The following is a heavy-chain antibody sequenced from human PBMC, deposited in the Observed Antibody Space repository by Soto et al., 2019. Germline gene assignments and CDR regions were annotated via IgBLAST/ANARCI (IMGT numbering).Heavy chain of an antibody. CDR3: ARGPVSIVVVTPFDY. D-gene: IGHD3-22*01. CDR1: GYTFTSYG. J-gene: IGHJ4*02. CDR2: ISAYNGNT. V-gene: IGHV1-18*01. Sequence: ASVKVSCKASGYTFTSYGISWVRQAPGQGLEWMGWISAYNGNTNYAQKLQGRVTMTTDTSTSTAYMELRSLRSDDTAVYYCARGPVSIVVVTPFDYWGQGTLVTFSS.